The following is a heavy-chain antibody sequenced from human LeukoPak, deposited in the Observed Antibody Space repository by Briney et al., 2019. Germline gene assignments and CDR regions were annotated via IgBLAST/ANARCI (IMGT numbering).Heavy chain of an antibody. CDR2: IHPSGML. D-gene: IGHD3-22*01. Sequence: SSETLSLTCTVSGASFNSDDQYWNWIRQSPGKGLEWIGSIHPSGMLYNNPTLESRVTMSRDTSKNQFSLNLNSVTAADTAVYFCSRGLDSRKLGYWGQGILVTVSS. CDR1: GASFNSDDQY. CDR3: SRGLDSRKLGY. J-gene: IGHJ4*02. V-gene: IGHV4-31*03.